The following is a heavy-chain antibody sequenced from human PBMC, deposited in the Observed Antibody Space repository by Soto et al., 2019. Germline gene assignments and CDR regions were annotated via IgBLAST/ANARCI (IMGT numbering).Heavy chain of an antibody. V-gene: IGHV3-48*03. D-gene: IGHD3-3*01. Sequence: PGGSLRLSCAASGFTFSSYEMNWVRQAPGKGLEWVSYISSSGSTIYYADSVKGRFTISRDNAKNSLYLQMNSLRAEDTAVYYCASGNYDFWSGYLGPYYFDYWGQGTLVTVSS. CDR3: ASGNYDFWSGYLGPYYFDY. CDR1: GFTFSSYE. CDR2: ISSSGSTI. J-gene: IGHJ4*02.